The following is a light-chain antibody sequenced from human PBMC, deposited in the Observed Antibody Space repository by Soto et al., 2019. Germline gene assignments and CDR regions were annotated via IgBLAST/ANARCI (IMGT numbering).Light chain of an antibody. CDR2: GAS. J-gene: IGKJ5*01. CDR3: QQYKNWPIT. Sequence: EILFTQSQANLSLAPVDRATLYCRASQSLGNYLAWYQQKPGQAPRLLIYGASTMATGIPARFRGSGSGTEFTLTISSLQSEDFEVYYCQQYKNWPITFGQGTRLVIK. V-gene: IGKV3D-15*01. CDR1: QSLGNY.